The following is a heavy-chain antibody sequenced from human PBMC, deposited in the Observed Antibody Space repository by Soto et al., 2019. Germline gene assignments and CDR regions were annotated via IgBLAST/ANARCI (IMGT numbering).Heavy chain of an antibody. V-gene: IGHV1-3*01. D-gene: IGHD6-13*01. Sequence: QVHLVQYGAEVKRPGASVRLSCRTSGYTFTNYALHWLRRTPGQGLEWMGWINPDSGNTKYSQKFQGRVTFTRGSSASSGYMDLSSLTSEDTALYYCTRDPLAGPTLGTVIDSWCQGTLLTVSS. CDR3: TRDPLAGPTLGTVIDS. CDR1: GYTFTNYA. J-gene: IGHJ5*01. CDR2: INPDSGNT.